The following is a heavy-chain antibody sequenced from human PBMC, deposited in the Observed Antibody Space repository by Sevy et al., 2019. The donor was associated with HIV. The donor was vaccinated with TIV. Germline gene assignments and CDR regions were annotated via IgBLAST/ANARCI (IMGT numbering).Heavy chain of an antibody. CDR2: IKVDGSEK. CDR1: GFTFRSYW. D-gene: IGHD2-2*01. CDR3: ARDCSSTSCLWGLDV. Sequence: GGSLRLSCAGSGFTFRSYWMSWVRQAPGKGLEWVAHIKVDGSEKYHVDSVKGRFTISRENAKNSLFLQMNSLRVEDTAVYYCARDCSSTSCLWGLDVWGQGTAVTVSS. J-gene: IGHJ6*02. V-gene: IGHV3-7*03.